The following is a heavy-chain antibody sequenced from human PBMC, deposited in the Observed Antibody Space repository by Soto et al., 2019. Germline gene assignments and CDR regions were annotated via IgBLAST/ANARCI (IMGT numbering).Heavy chain of an antibody. V-gene: IGHV3-23*01. CDR1: GFTFSSYA. CDR3: AKDNRKQWLVDAFDI. Sequence: PGGSLRLSCAASGFTFSSYAMSWVRQAPGKGLEWVSAISGSGGSTYYADSVKGRFTISRDNSKNTLYLQMNSLRAEDTAVYYFAKDNRKQWLVDAFDIWGQGTMVTVSS. CDR2: ISGSGGST. D-gene: IGHD6-19*01. J-gene: IGHJ3*02.